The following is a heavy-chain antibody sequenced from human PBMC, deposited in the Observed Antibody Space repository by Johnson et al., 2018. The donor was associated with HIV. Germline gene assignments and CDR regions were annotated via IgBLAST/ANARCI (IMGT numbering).Heavy chain of an antibody. Sequence: VQLVESGGGFIHPGGSLRLSCAASGFTVSSNYMSWVRQAPGTGLEWVSVIYSGGRTYYADHLKGRFTIPKDNSKNTPYLQMHSLRAEDTAVYYCGRGTDYGPTNAFDIWGQGTMVTVSS. D-gene: IGHD4-17*01. CDR1: GFTVSSNY. CDR3: GRGTDYGPTNAFDI. J-gene: IGHJ3*02. CDR2: IYSGGRT. V-gene: IGHV3-53*01.